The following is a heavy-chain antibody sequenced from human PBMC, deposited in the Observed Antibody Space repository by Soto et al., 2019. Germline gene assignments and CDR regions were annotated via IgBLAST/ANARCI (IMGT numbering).Heavy chain of an antibody. V-gene: IGHV3-30-3*01. J-gene: IGHJ6*02. CDR3: ARGYDFWSGYYYPSGMEV. CDR2: ISYDGSNK. Sequence: GGSLRLSCAASGFTFSSYAMHWVRQAPGKGLEWVAVISYDGSNKNHADTVKGRFTISRDNSKNTLYLQMNSLRAEDTAVYYCARGYDFWSGYYYPSGMEVWCQGTTLTVSS. D-gene: IGHD3-3*01. CDR1: GFTFSSYA.